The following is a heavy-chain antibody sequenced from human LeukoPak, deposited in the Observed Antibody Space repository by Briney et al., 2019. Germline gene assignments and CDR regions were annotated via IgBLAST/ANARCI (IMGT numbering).Heavy chain of an antibody. J-gene: IGHJ4*02. V-gene: IGHV3-23*01. CDR3: AKEGLYDSSGYYVD. CDR1: GFTFSSYA. D-gene: IGHD3-22*01. Sequence: GSLRLSCADSGFTFSSYAMSWVRQAPGKGLEWVSAISGSGGGTYYADSVKGRFTISRDNSKNTLYLQMNSLRAEDTAVYYCAKEGLYDSSGYYVDWGQGTLVTVSS. CDR2: ISGSGGGT.